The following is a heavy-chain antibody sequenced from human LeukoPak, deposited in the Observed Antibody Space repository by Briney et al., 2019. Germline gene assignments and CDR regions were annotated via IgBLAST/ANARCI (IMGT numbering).Heavy chain of an antibody. D-gene: IGHD6-13*01. V-gene: IGHV1-69*05. CDR1: GGTFSSYA. CDR3: ARDGQQQIDYYMDV. CDR2: IIPIFGTA. Sequence: ASVKVSCKASGGTFSSYAISWVRQAPGQGLEWMGGIIPIFGTANYAQKFQGRVTITTDESTSTAYMGLSSLRSEDTAVYYCARDGQQQIDYYMDVWGKGTTVTVSS. J-gene: IGHJ6*03.